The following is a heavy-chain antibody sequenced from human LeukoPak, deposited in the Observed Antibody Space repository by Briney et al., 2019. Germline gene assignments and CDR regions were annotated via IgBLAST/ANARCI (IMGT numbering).Heavy chain of an antibody. Sequence: PGGSLRLSCAASGFTFSSYAMHWVRQAPGKGLEWVAVISYDGSNKYYADSVKGRFTISRDNSKNTLYLQMNSLRAEDTAVYYCARWVGATKDAFDIWGQGTMVTVSS. CDR1: GFTFSSYA. D-gene: IGHD1-26*01. V-gene: IGHV3-30*04. CDR2: ISYDGSNK. J-gene: IGHJ3*02. CDR3: ARWVGATKDAFDI.